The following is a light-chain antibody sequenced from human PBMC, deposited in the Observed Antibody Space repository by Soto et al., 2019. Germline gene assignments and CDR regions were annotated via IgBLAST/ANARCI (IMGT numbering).Light chain of an antibody. CDR2: EVS. V-gene: IGLV2-8*01. J-gene: IGLJ1*01. CDR3: SSYAGSNTFYA. CDR1: SSDVGGYNY. Sequence: QSVLAQPPSASGSPGQSVTISCTGTSSDVGGYNYVSWYQQHPGKAPKLMIYEVSKRPSGVPDRFSGSKSGNTASLTVSGLQAEDEADYYCSSYAGSNTFYAFGPGTKVTVL.